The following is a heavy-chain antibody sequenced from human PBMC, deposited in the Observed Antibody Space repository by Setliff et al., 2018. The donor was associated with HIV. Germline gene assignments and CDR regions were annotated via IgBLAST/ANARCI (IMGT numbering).Heavy chain of an antibody. CDR3: ARDFSWATDS. V-gene: IGHV3-30*02. J-gene: IGHJ4*02. CDR1: GFTISSYH. D-gene: IGHD2-15*01. CDR2: VRHDGDVQ. Sequence: PGGSLRLSCAASGFTISSYHIHWVRQAPGKGLEWVAFVRHDGDVQIYADSVKGRFTASRDNPKNTVSLQLNGLRIEDTAVYYCARDFSWATDSWGQGTLVTVSS.